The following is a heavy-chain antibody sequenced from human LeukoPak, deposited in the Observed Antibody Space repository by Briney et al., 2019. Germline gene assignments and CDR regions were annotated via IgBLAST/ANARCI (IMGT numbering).Heavy chain of an antibody. CDR2: IIPILGIA. V-gene: IGHV1-69*02. CDR1: GGTFSSYT. CDR3: ASKLGPYHSSCYFDY. Sequence: ASVKVSCKASGGTFSSYTISWVRQAPGQGLEWMARIIPILGIANYAQKFQARVTITADKSTSTAYMELSSLRSEDTAVYYCASKLGPYHSSCYFDYWGQGTLVTVSS. J-gene: IGHJ4*02. D-gene: IGHD7-27*01.